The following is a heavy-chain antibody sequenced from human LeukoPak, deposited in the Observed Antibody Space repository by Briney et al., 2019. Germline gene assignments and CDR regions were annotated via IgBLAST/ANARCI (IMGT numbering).Heavy chain of an antibody. Sequence: GASVKVSCKASGYTFTNYGISWVRPAPGQGLEWMGWISGYNGDTKYAQKVQGRVTMTTDKFTSTAYMELRSLRSDDTAVYYCARCYGSGRWALDIWGQGTMVTVSS. CDR3: ARCYGSGRWALDI. CDR1: GYTFTNYG. J-gene: IGHJ3*02. D-gene: IGHD3-10*01. V-gene: IGHV1-18*01. CDR2: ISGYNGDT.